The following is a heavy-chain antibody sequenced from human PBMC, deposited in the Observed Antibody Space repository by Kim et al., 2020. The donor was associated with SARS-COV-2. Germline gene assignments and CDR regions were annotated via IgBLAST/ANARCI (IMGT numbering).Heavy chain of an antibody. CDR2: IYPGDSDT. CDR1: GYSFTSYW. J-gene: IGHJ6*02. Sequence: GESLKISCKGSGYSFTSYWIGWVRQMPGKGLEWMGIIYPGDSDTRYSPSFQGQVTISADKSISTAYLQWSSLKASDTAMYYCARIMVRGPNYYYYGMDVRGQGTTVTVSS. CDR3: ARIMVRGPNYYYYGMDV. V-gene: IGHV5-51*01. D-gene: IGHD3-10*01.